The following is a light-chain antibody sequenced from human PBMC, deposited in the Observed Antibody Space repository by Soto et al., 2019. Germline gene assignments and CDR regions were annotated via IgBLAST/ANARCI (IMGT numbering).Light chain of an antibody. J-gene: IGLJ1*01. V-gene: IGLV2-14*01. CDR1: RSDIGDSNF. CDR2: EVN. Sequence: QSVLAQPASVSGSPGQSVTISCTGPRSDIGDSNFISWYQHSPGKAPRLLIYEVNNRPSGVSKRFSGSKSGNTASLTISGLQAEDEADYYCCSYAGSYTHVFGTGTKVTVL. CDR3: CSYAGSYTHV.